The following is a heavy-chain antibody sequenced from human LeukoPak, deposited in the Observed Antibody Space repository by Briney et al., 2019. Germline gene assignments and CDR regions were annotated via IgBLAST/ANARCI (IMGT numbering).Heavy chain of an antibody. V-gene: IGHV3-21*01. CDR3: ARGYYYDSSGYYYVY. J-gene: IGHJ4*02. D-gene: IGHD3-22*01. CDR2: ISSSSSYI. Sequence: GGSLRLSCAASGFTFSSYSMNWVRQAPGKGLEWVSSISSSSSYIYYADSVKGRFTISRDNAKNSLYLQMNSLRAKDTAVYYCARGYYYDSSGYYYVYWGQGTLVTVSS. CDR1: GFTFSSYS.